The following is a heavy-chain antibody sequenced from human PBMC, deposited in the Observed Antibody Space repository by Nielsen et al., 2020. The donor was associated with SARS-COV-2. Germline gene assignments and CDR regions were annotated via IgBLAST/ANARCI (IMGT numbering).Heavy chain of an antibody. Sequence: ASVKVSCKASGYTFTGYYMHWVRQAPGQGLEWMGRINPNSGGTNYAQKFQGRVTMTRDTSTSTAYMELSRPRSDDTAVYYCARVARHYWYFDLWGRGTLVTVSS. V-gene: IGHV1-2*06. CDR1: GYTFTGYY. D-gene: IGHD6-6*01. CDR2: INPNSGGT. J-gene: IGHJ2*01. CDR3: ARVARHYWYFDL.